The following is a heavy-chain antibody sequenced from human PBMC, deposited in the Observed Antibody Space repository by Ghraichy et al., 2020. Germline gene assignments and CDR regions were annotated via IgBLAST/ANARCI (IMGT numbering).Heavy chain of an antibody. J-gene: IGHJ4*02. CDR1: GFTFSNYG. CDR2: IYYDGSVN. V-gene: IGHV3-33*01. D-gene: IGHD3-22*01. CDR3: ARDGGYDTSGFSLDFDH. Sequence: GGSLRLSCAASGFTFSNYGMHWVRQAPGKGLEWVALIYYDGSVNYYADSVKGRFTISRDNSMNTLYLQMNSLRAEDTALYYCARDGGYDTSGFSLDFDHWGQGTLVSVSS.